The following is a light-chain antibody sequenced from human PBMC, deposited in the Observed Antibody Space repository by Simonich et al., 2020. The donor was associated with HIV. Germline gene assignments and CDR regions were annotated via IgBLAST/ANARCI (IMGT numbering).Light chain of an antibody. CDR2: DVS. V-gene: IGLV2-14*03. CDR3: SSYTSSSTHVV. J-gene: IGLJ2*01. CDR1: SSDVGGYNY. Sequence: QSALTQPASVSGSPVQSITISCSGTSSDVGGYNYVSWYQQHPGKAPKLIIYDVSKRPAGVSNRFSGSKSGNTASLTISGLQADDEADYYGSSYTSSSTHVVFGGGTKLTVL.